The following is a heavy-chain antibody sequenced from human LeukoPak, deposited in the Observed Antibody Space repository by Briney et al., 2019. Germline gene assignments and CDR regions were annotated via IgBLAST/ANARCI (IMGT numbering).Heavy chain of an antibody. Sequence: ASVKVSCKASEYTFTRYYMHWVRQAPGQGLEWMGVINPSGGGKTYAQKFQDRVTMTRDTSTSTVYVELSRLSSEDTAVYYCAREIGGSYLDYWGQGTLSPSPQ. CDR3: AREIGGSYLDY. D-gene: IGHD1-26*01. CDR1: EYTFTRYY. V-gene: IGHV1-46*01. J-gene: IGHJ4*02. CDR2: INPSGGGK.